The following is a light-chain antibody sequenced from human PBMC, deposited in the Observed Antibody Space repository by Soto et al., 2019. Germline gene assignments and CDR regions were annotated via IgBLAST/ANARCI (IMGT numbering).Light chain of an antibody. CDR3: QQRDYWQVT. J-gene: IGKJ5*01. V-gene: IGKV3D-20*02. Sequence: EIVLTQSPATLSLSPGARAPLSGIASQSVISSYLAWYQQKPGQAPRLLIYGASSRATGIPDRFSGSGSGTDFTLTISSLEPEDFAIYYCQQRDYWQVTFGQGTRLEI. CDR1: QSVISSY. CDR2: GAS.